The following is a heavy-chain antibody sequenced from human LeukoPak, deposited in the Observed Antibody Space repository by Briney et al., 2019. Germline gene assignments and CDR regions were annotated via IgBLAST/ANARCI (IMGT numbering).Heavy chain of an antibody. V-gene: IGHV1-2*02. CDR1: GYTFTGYY. Sequence: ASVKVSCKASGYTFTGYYMHWVRQAPGQGLEWMGWINPNSGGTIYTQKFQGRVTMTRDTSISTAYMGLSRLRSDDTAVYYCARDPGSGSSFDYWGQGTLVTVSS. CDR2: INPNSGGT. CDR3: ARDPGSGSSFDY. J-gene: IGHJ4*02. D-gene: IGHD1-26*01.